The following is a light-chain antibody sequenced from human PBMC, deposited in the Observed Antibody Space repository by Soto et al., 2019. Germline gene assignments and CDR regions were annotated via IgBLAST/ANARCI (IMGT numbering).Light chain of an antibody. V-gene: IGKV3-15*01. CDR3: QHYLTWPLT. CDR1: QGVGST. J-gene: IGKJ4*01. CDR2: DAS. Sequence: ELVLTQSPATLSVSPGERATLSCRASQGVGSTLAWYQQEPGRAPRLLIYDASTRATGIPARFSGAGSGTVFTLTISGLQSDDFAVYYCQHYLTWPLTFGGGTRVEI.